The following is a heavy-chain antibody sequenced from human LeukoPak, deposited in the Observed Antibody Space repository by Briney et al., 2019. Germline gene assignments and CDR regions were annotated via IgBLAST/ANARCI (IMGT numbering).Heavy chain of an antibody. CDR2: INWNGGST. Sequence: GGSLRLSCAASGFTFDDYGMSWVRQAPGKGREWVSGINWNGGSTGYADSVKGRFTISRDNAKNSLYLQMNSLRAEDTALYYCARGSYYDWYYYMDVWGKGTTVTVSS. CDR1: GFTFDDYG. D-gene: IGHD3-22*01. CDR3: ARGSYYDWYYYMDV. J-gene: IGHJ6*03. V-gene: IGHV3-20*04.